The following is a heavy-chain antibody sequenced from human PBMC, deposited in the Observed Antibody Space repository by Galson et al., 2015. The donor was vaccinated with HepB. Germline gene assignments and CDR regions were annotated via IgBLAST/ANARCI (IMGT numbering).Heavy chain of an antibody. J-gene: IGHJ5*02. D-gene: IGHD1-26*01. CDR1: GFSFRNHV. CDR3: AKESVSGTYVPTYADS. CDR2: LSGSGAIT. V-gene: IGHV3-23*01. Sequence: SLRLSCAASGFSFRNHVMTWVRQAPGKGLEWVASLSGSGAITYYADSVKGRFTISRDNFNNRIFLQMKRLRVEDTALYYCAKESVSGTYVPTYADSWGQGTPVTVSS.